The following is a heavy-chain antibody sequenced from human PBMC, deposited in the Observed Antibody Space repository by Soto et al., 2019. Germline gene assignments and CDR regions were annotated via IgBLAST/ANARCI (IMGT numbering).Heavy chain of an antibody. CDR3: AREGPGGDSGYDDAFDI. J-gene: IGHJ3*02. V-gene: IGHV3-48*02. Sequence: GGSLRLSCAASGFTFSSYSMNWVRQAPGKGLEWVSYISSSSSTIYYADSVKGLFTISKDNAKNSLYLQMNSLRDEDTAVYYCAREGPGGDSGYDDAFDIWGQGTMVTVSS. D-gene: IGHD5-12*01. CDR2: ISSSSSTI. CDR1: GFTFSSYS.